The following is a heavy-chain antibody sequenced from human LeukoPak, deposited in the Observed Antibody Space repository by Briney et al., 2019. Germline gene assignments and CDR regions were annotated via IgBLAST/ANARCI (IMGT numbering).Heavy chain of an antibody. V-gene: IGHV4-61*02. CDR2: ISTSGST. CDR1: GGSISSSSYY. D-gene: IGHD4-11*01. Sequence: SETLSLTCTVSGGSISSSSYYWSWIRQPAGKGLECIGRISTSGSTNYNPSLKSRVTMSVDTSKNQFSLKLTSVTAADTAVYYCARGDYSNYPNYYYYMDVWGKGTTVTVSS. CDR3: ARGDYSNYPNYYYYMDV. J-gene: IGHJ6*03.